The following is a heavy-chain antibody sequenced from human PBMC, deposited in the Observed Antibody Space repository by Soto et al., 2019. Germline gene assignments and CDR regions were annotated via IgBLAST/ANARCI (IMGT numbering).Heavy chain of an antibody. D-gene: IGHD2-2*01. V-gene: IGHV3-23*01. CDR1: GFTFSSYA. CDR2: ISGSGGST. J-gene: IGHJ4*02. CDR3: AKDLSEDIVVVPAAMRVSVY. Sequence: HAGSLRLSCASSGFTFSSYAMSWVRQAPGKGLEWVSAISGSGGSTYYADSVKGRFTISRDNSKNTLYLQMNSLRAEDTAVYYCAKDLSEDIVVVPAAMRVSVYWGQGTLVTVSS.